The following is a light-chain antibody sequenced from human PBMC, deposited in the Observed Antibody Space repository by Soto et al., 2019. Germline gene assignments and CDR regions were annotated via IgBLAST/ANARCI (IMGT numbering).Light chain of an antibody. CDR1: QSVSSSY. J-gene: IGKJ4*01. CDR2: GAS. V-gene: IGKV3-20*01. Sequence: EIVLTQSPGTLSLSPGERATLSCRASQSVSSSYLAWYQQKPGQAPRLLIYGASIRATGIPDRFRGSWSGTDFTLTISGLEPEECAVYYCQQYGSSPLTFGGGTKVEIK. CDR3: QQYGSSPLT.